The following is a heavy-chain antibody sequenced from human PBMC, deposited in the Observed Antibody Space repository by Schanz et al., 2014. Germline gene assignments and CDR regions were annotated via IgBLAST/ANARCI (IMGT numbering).Heavy chain of an antibody. Sequence: VQLVESGGGLVQPGGSLRLSCAASGLTLSDYWMHWVRQAPGKGLVWVSRIQSDGSITTYADSVKGRFAISRDNAKNTLYLQMNSLRVEDTALYYCARDRSNNFDYWGQGTLVTVSS. CDR2: IQSDGSIT. V-gene: IGHV3-74*01. CDR3: ARDRSNNFDY. J-gene: IGHJ4*02. D-gene: IGHD2-2*01. CDR1: GLTLSDYW.